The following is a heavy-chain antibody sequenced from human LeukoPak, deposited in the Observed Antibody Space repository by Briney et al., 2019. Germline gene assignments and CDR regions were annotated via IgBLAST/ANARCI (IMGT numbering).Heavy chain of an antibody. CDR1: GGSISFHY. D-gene: IGHD3-10*01. J-gene: IGHJ6*02. V-gene: IGHV4-59*11. CDR2: FYYDGNT. Sequence: SETLSLTCTVSGGSISFHYWSWIRQTPGKGLEWIAYFYYDGNTIYNPSLKSRVTVSVDTYNNQFSLRLTSATTADTAVYYCARDGLVLGHDPNRGLYFYGMDVWGQGTTVTVSS. CDR3: ARDGLVLGHDPNRGLYFYGMDV.